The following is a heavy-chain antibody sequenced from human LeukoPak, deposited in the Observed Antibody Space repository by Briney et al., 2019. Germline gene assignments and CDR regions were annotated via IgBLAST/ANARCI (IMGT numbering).Heavy chain of an antibody. Sequence: PGGSLRLSCAASGFTFSRYWMSWVRQAPGKGLEWVANIKQDGSEKYYVDSVKGRFTISRDNAKNSLYLQMNSLRAEDTAVYYCASNQYYDFWSVYQKYYFDYWGQGTLVTVSS. CDR1: GFTFSRYW. V-gene: IGHV3-7*01. D-gene: IGHD3-3*01. CDR2: IKQDGSEK. CDR3: ASNQYYDFWSVYQKYYFDY. J-gene: IGHJ4*02.